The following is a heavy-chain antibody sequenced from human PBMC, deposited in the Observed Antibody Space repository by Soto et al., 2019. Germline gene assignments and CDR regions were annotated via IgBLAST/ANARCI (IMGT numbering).Heavy chain of an antibody. Sequence: GGSLRLSCAASGFTFSSYGMHWVRQAPGKGLEWVAVIWYDGSNKYYADSVKGRFTISRDNSKNTLYLQMNSLRAEDTAVYYCARDFGGLYSSSSGYGMDVWGQGTTVTVSS. CDR1: GFTFSSYG. CDR3: ARDFGGLYSSSSGYGMDV. CDR2: IWYDGSNK. V-gene: IGHV3-33*01. D-gene: IGHD6-6*01. J-gene: IGHJ6*02.